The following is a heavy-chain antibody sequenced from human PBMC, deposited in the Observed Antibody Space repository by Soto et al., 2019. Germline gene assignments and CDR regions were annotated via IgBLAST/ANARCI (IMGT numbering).Heavy chain of an antibody. CDR3: AKLGARDHYDFWSGYLGHFDY. CDR2: ISGSGGST. Sequence: GGSMRLSCAASGFTCSSYAMSWVRQAPGKGLEWVSAISGSGGSTYYADSVKGRFTISRDNSKNTLYLQMNSLRAEDTAVYYCAKLGARDHYDFWSGYLGHFDYWGQGTLVTVSS. D-gene: IGHD3-3*01. V-gene: IGHV3-23*01. J-gene: IGHJ4*02. CDR1: GFTCSSYA.